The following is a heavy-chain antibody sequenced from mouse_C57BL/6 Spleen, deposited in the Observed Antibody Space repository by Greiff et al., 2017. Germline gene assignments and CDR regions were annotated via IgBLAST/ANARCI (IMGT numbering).Heavy chain of an antibody. D-gene: IGHD2-1*01. J-gene: IGHJ4*01. Sequence: EVMLVESVAELVRPGASVKLSCTASGFNIKNTYMHWVKQRPEQGLEWIGRIDPANGNTKYAPKFQGKATITADTSSNTAYLQLSSLTSEDTAIYYCARDGYGNYRYYAMDYWGQGTSVTVSS. V-gene: IGHV14-3*01. CDR3: ARDGYGNYRYYAMDY. CDR2: IDPANGNT. CDR1: GFNIKNTY.